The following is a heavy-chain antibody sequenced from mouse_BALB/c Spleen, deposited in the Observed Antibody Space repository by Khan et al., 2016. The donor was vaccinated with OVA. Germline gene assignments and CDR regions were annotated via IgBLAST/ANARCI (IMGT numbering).Heavy chain of an antibody. CDR1: GYSITSDYA. Sequence: EVELVESGPGLLKPSQSLSLTCTVTGYSITSDYARNWIRKFPGNQLEWMAYIGYSGSSTYNPSLRSRISITRDTSKNQFFLQLNSVTTEDTATYYCASERLLLRYPDYFDYWGQGTTLTVSS. CDR2: IGYSGSS. D-gene: IGHD1-1*01. J-gene: IGHJ2*01. CDR3: ASERLLLRYPDYFDY. V-gene: IGHV3-2*02.